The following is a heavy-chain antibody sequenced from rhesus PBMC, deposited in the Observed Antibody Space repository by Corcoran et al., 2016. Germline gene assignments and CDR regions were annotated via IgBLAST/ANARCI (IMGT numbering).Heavy chain of an antibody. J-gene: IGHJ4*01. D-gene: IGHD2-39*01. CDR1: GYSFTNYW. CDR2: IDPSNSDA. V-gene: IGHV5-20*02. Sequence: EVQLVQSGAEVKRPGESLKISCKTSGYSFTNYWISGVRQMSGKGLEWMGAIDPSNSDARYSPSFQGQVTISADKSITTAYLQWSSLKASDTATYYCARGRTLGFDYWGQGVLVTVSS. CDR3: ARGRTLGFDY.